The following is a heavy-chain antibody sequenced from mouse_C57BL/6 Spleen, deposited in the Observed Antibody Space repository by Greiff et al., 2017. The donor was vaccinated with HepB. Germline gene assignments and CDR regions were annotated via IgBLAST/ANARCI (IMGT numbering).Heavy chain of an antibody. CDR1: GYTFTDYY. J-gene: IGHJ1*03. D-gene: IGHD2-2*01. CDR3: AREGIYYGYDDGDWYFDV. CDR2: IGPGSGST. Sequence: QVQLQQSGAELVKPGASVKISCKASGYTFTDYYINWVKQRPGQGLEWIGKIGPGSGSTYYNEKFKGKATLTADKSSSTAYMQLSSLTSEDSAVYFCAREGIYYGYDDGDWYFDVWGTGTTVTVSS. V-gene: IGHV1-77*01.